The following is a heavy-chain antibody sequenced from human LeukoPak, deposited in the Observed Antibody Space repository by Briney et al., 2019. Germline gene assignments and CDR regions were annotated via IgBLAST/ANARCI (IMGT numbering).Heavy chain of an antibody. CDR1: GYTFTSYD. J-gene: IGHJ6*03. Sequence: ASVTVSCTASGYTFTSYDINWVRQATGQGLEWMGWMNPNSGNTGYAQKFQGRVTMTRNTSISTAYMELSSLRSEDTAVYYCARGHGTIFGVVINYYMDVWGKGTTVTVSS. CDR2: MNPNSGNT. CDR3: ARGHGTIFGVVINYYMDV. D-gene: IGHD3-3*01. V-gene: IGHV1-8*01.